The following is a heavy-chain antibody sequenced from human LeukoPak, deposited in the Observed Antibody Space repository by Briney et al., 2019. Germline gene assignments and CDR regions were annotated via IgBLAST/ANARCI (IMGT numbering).Heavy chain of an antibody. V-gene: IGHV3-9*03. Sequence: PGRSLRLSCAASGFTFDDYAMHWVRQAPGKGLEGVAGISWNSGSIGYADSVKGRFTISRDNAKNSLYLQMNSLRAEDMALYYCAKDISSSPSGNIDYWGQGTLVTVSS. J-gene: IGHJ4*02. CDR1: GFTFDDYA. CDR3: AKDISSSPSGNIDY. D-gene: IGHD6-6*01. CDR2: ISWNSGSI.